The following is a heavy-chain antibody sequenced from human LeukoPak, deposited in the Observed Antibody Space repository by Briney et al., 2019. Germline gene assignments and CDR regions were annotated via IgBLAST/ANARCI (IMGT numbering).Heavy chain of an antibody. CDR3: ARGRQRNWFDP. CDR2: INHSGST. J-gene: IGHJ5*02. V-gene: IGHV4-34*01. Sequence: SETLSLTCAVYGGSFSGYYWNWIRQPPGKGLEWIGEINHSGSTNYNPSLKSRVTISVDTSKNQFSLKLSSVTAADTAVYYCARGRQRNWFDPWGQGTLVTVSS. CDR1: GGSFSGYY. D-gene: IGHD5-24*01.